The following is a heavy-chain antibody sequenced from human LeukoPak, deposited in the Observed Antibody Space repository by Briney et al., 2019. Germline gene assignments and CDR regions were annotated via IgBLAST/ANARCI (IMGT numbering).Heavy chain of an antibody. Sequence: LSLTCAVYGGSFSYYYWSWIRQPPGKGLEWVSYISSSGSTIYYADSVKGRFTISRDNAENSLYLQMNSLRAEDTAVYYCAELGITMIGGVWGKGTTVTISS. J-gene: IGHJ6*04. CDR1: GGSFSYYY. V-gene: IGHV3-11*04. D-gene: IGHD3-10*02. CDR3: AELGITMIGGV. CDR2: ISSSGSTI.